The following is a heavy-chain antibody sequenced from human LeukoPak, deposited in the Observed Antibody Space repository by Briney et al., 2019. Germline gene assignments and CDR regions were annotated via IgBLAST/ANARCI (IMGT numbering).Heavy chain of an antibody. D-gene: IGHD1-26*01. Sequence: SETLSLTCPVSGGSIRSTIYYWGWIRQPPGKGLEWIGSNSYSGSTYYNPSLKSRVTISVDTSKNHFSLKLNSVTAADTAVYFCASHRGQWELPRYYFDYWGQGTLVTVSS. CDR3: ASHRGQWELPRYYFDY. CDR1: GGSIRSTIYY. CDR2: NSYSGST. V-gene: IGHV4-39*02. J-gene: IGHJ4*02.